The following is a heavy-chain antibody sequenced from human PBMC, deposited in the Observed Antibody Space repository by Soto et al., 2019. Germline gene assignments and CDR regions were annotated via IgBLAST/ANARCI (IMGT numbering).Heavy chain of an antibody. D-gene: IGHD3-10*01. CDR3: AKWSGFGDA. CDR2: ISNDGSTT. CDR1: GFTLSSNS. V-gene: IGHV3-23*01. Sequence: GGSLRLSCAASGFTLSSNSMAWVRQAPGKRLQWVSGISNDGSTTFYIDSVRGRFTISRDTSTNTLYLQMDSLGVEDTAVYFCAKWSGFGDAWGQGTLVTVSS. J-gene: IGHJ5*02.